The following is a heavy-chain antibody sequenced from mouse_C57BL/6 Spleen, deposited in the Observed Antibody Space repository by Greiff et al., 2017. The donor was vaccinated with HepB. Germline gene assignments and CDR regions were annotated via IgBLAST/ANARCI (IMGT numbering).Heavy chain of an antibody. CDR3: ARKYLYWYFDV. CDR2: INPNNGGT. J-gene: IGHJ1*03. D-gene: IGHD5-1*01. Sequence: VQLQQSGPELVKPGASVKISCKASGYTFTDYYMNWVKQSPGKSLEWIGDINPNNGGTSYNQKFKGKATLTVDKSSSTAYMELRSLTSEDSAVCYCARKYLYWYFDVWGTGTTVTVSS. CDR1: GYTFTDYY. V-gene: IGHV1-26*01.